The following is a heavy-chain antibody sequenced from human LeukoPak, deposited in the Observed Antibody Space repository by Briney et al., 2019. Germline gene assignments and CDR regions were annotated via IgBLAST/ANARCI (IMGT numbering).Heavy chain of an antibody. Sequence: PGGSLTLSCAVSGFTVSNYDMSWVRQAPGKGLEWVSSISDSGGSTYYPYPEKGRITISRDNSKNTLYLQMTNLRAADKAVYYWSKDVSRAVAADWFDPWDQGSLVTVSS. D-gene: IGHD6-19*01. CDR2: ISDSGGST. V-gene: IGHV3-23*01. CDR1: GFTVSNYD. J-gene: IGHJ5*02. CDR3: SKDVSRAVAADWFDP.